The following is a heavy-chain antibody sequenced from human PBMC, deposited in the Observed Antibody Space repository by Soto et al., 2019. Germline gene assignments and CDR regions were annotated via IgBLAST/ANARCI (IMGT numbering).Heavy chain of an antibody. CDR3: ARIVGIRNSIGQRYYFDY. J-gene: IGHJ4*02. CDR2: IYYSGST. CDR1: GDSVSSTSYY. Sequence: PSETLSLTCTVCGDSVSSTSYYWGWIRQPPGKGLEWIGSIYYSGSTYYNPSLKSRVTISVDTSKNQFSLKLSSVTAADTAVYYCARIVGIRNSIGQRYYFDYWGQGTLVNVSS. V-gene: IGHV4-39*01. D-gene: IGHD6-19*01.